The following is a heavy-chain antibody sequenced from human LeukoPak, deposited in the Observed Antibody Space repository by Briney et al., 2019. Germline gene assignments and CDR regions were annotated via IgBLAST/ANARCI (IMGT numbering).Heavy chain of an antibody. CDR2: IYHSGST. Sequence: PSETLSLTCAVSGYSISSGYYWGWIRQPPGKGLEWIGSIYHSGSTYYNPSLKSRVTISVDTSKNQFSLKLSSVAAADTAVYYCARSLDDFWSGYYPIDYWGRGTLVTVSS. J-gene: IGHJ4*02. CDR3: ARSLDDFWSGYYPIDY. CDR1: GYSISSGYY. V-gene: IGHV4-38-2*01. D-gene: IGHD3-3*01.